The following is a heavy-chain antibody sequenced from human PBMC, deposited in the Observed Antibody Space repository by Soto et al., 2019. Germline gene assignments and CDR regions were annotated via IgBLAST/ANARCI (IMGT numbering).Heavy chain of an antibody. CDR1: GGSFSGYY. J-gene: IGHJ5*02. Sequence: GSLRLSCAVYGGSFSGYYWSWIRQPPGKGLEWIGEINHSGSTNYNPSLKSRVTISVDTSKNQFSLKLSSVTAADTAVYYCARGSTVHNWFDPWGQGTLVTVSS. D-gene: IGHD4-17*01. V-gene: IGHV4-34*01. CDR3: ARGSTVHNWFDP. CDR2: INHSGST.